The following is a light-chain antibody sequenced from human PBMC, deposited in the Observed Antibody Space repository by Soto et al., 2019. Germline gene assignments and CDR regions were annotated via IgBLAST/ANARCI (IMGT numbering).Light chain of an antibody. CDR3: QQYNSYLTWT. CDR1: QSISSW. V-gene: IGKV1-5*03. J-gene: IGKJ1*01. Sequence: DIQMTQSPSTLSASVGDRVTITCRASQSISSWLAWYQQKPGKAPNLMIYKAASLESGVPSRFSGSGSGTEFTLSIIRLQTDEFAADYCQQYNSYLTWTFGQGTKVEIK. CDR2: KAA.